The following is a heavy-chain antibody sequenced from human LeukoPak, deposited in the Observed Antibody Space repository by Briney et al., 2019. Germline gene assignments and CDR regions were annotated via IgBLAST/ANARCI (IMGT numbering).Heavy chain of an antibody. D-gene: IGHD3-10*01. CDR1: GGSFSGYY. CDR2: IKHSGSI. CDR3: ARGRGEGRGIAMVRGVRAPSYNWFDP. J-gene: IGHJ5*02. V-gene: IGHV4-34*01. Sequence: PAETLSLTCAVYGGSFSGYYWSWIRQPPGKGLEWIGEIKHSGSINYNPSLKSRVTISVDTSKNQFSLQLSSVSAADTAVYYCARGRGEGRGIAMVRGVRAPSYNWFDPWGHGTQVTVSS.